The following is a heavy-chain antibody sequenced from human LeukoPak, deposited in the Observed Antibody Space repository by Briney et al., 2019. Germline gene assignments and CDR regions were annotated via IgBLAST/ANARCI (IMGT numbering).Heavy chain of an antibody. V-gene: IGHV4-38-2*02. CDR1: GYSINSGYY. CDR2: IYHSGST. CDR3: ARVLKGRAPFDY. Sequence: PSETLSLTCTVSGYSINSGYYWGWIRQPPGKGLEWIGSIYHSGSTYYNPSLKSRVTISVDTSKNQFSLKLSSVTAADTAVYYCARVLKGRAPFDYWGQGTLVTVSS. J-gene: IGHJ4*02.